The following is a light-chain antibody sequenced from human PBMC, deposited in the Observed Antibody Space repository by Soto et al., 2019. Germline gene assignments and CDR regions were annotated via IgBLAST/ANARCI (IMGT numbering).Light chain of an antibody. V-gene: IGKV1-39*01. CDR1: QEISTF. CDR3: QQSYSTPFT. CDR2: PAS. J-gene: IGKJ2*01. Sequence: DIQMTQSPSSLSASVEDSVTITCRATQEISTFLNWYQQRPGKAPNVLIYPASILQGDVPSRFRGSGSGTDFTLTISGLQPEDFAIYDCQQSYSTPFTFGQGTQVEV.